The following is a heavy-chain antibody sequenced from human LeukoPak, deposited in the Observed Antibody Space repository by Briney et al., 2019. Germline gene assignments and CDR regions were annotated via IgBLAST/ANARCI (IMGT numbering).Heavy chain of an antibody. CDR2: INPNNGGT. V-gene: IGHV1-2*02. CDR1: GYTFTGYY. Sequence: ASVKVSCKASGYTFTGYYMHWVRQAPGQGLEWMGWINPNNGGTNYAQKFQGRVTMTRDTSISTAYMELSRLRSDDTAVYYCAGVRDYDSSGHQPMDVWGKGTTVTVSS. D-gene: IGHD3-22*01. J-gene: IGHJ6*03. CDR3: AGVRDYDSSGHQPMDV.